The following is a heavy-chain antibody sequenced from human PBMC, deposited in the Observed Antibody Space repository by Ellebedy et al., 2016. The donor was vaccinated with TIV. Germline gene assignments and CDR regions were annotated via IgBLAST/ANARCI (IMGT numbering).Heavy chain of an antibody. J-gene: IGHJ3*01. D-gene: IGHD1-26*01. CDR2: INSDGSST. CDR1: GFTFSGYW. Sequence: PGGSLRLSCAASGFTFSGYWMHWVRQAPGKGLVWVSRINSDGSSTSYADSVQGRFSISRDNAKNTLYLQMNSLRAEDTAVYYCVREQNSGSPQYGAFDLWGQGTMVTVSS. CDR3: VREQNSGSPQYGAFDL. V-gene: IGHV3-74*01.